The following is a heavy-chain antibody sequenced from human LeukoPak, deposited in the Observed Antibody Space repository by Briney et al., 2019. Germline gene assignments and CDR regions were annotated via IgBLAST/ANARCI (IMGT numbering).Heavy chain of an antibody. J-gene: IGHJ4*02. CDR2: IIPIFGTA. Sequence: ASVDVSCKASGGTFSSYAISWVRQAPGQGLEWMGGIIPIFGTANYAQKFQGRVTITADESTSTAYMELSSLRSEDTAVYYCARVRDRYDFWSGGLDYWGQGTLVTVSS. V-gene: IGHV1-69*13. D-gene: IGHD3-3*01. CDR3: ARVRDRYDFWSGGLDY. CDR1: GGTFSSYA.